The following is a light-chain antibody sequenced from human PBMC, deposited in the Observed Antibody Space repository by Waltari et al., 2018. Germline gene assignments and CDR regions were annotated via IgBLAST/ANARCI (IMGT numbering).Light chain of an antibody. CDR3: QNHERLPAT. Sequence: EIVLTQSPGTLSLSPGERATLSCRASQSIGRYLAWYQQKPDQAPRLLIYGASSRATGIPDRFSVSGSGTDFSLTISRLEPEYFAVYYCQNHERLPATFGQGTKVEIK. CDR1: QSIGRY. J-gene: IGKJ1*01. CDR2: GAS. V-gene: IGKV3-20*01.